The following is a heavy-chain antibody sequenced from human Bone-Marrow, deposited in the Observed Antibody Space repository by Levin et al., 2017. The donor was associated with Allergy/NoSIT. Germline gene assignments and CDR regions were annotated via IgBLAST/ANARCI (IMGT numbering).Heavy chain of an antibody. D-gene: IGHD4-11*01. CDR2: ITDSGTFI. CDR3: ARDRLDVRAFDI. CDR1: GFPFSDYH. J-gene: IGHJ3*02. Sequence: PGGSLRLSCEASGFPFSDYHMTWIRQAPGKGQEWVAYITDSGTFIRYEDSVRGRFTISRDNAKNSLYLQMDRLRVEDTAGYYCARDRLDVRAFDIWGQGTMVIVSS. V-gene: IGHV3-11*05.